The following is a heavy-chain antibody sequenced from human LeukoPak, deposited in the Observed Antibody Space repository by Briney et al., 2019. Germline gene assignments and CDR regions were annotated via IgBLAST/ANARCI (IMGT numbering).Heavy chain of an antibody. J-gene: IGHJ6*03. CDR1: GGSISSYY. V-gene: IGHV4-4*07. Sequence: SETLSLTCTVSGGSISSYYWSWIRQPAGKGLEWIGRIYTSGSTNYNPSLKSRVTMSVDTSKNQFSLKLSSVTAADTAVYYCARDGRNGYYYYYYMDVWGKGTTVTISS. D-gene: IGHD1-14*01. CDR3: ARDGRNGYYYYYYMDV. CDR2: IYTSGST.